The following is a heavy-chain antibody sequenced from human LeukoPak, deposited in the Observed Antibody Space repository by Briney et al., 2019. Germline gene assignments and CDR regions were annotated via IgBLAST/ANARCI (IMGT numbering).Heavy chain of an antibody. Sequence: GGSLRLSCAASGFSFSTFGMHWVRQAPGKGLEWVAVISYDGSNKYYADSVKGRFTISRDNSKNTLYLQMNSLRAEDTAVYYCAKVYSSGWSQDYWGQGTLVTVSS. CDR1: GFSFSTFG. D-gene: IGHD6-19*01. CDR3: AKVYSSGWSQDY. J-gene: IGHJ4*02. CDR2: ISYDGSNK. V-gene: IGHV3-30*18.